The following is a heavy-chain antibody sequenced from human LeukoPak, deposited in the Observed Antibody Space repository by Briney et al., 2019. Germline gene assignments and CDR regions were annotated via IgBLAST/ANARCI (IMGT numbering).Heavy chain of an antibody. J-gene: IGHJ4*02. CDR2: ISSSSSYI. D-gene: IGHD3-10*01. Sequence: TGGSLRLSCAASGFTFSSYRMNWVRQAPGKGLEWVSSISSSSSYIYYADSVKGRFTISRDNAKNSLYLQMNSLRAEDTAVYYCAREAWFGKTSQSNWGQGTLVTVSS. V-gene: IGHV3-21*01. CDR3: AREAWFGKTSQSN. CDR1: GFTFSSYR.